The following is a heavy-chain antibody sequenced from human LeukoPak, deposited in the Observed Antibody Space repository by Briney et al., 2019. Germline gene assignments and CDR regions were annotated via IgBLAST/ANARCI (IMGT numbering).Heavy chain of an antibody. CDR3: AKGPRTVRFGDRHKGMFDY. J-gene: IGHJ4*02. CDR2: ISGSGGSI. CDR1: GFPPSNYA. V-gene: IGHV3-23*01. Sequence: PGGSLRLSCAASGFPPSNYAMNWVRQAPGKGLEWVSVISGSGGSIYYADSVKGRFAISRDNSKNTLYLQMNSLRAEDTAVYYCAKGPRTVRFGDRHKGMFDYWGQGTLVTVSS. D-gene: IGHD3-10*01.